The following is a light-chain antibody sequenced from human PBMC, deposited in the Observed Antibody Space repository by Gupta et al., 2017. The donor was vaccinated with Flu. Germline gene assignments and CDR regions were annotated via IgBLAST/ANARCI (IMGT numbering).Light chain of an antibody. J-gene: IGKJ2*01. V-gene: IGKV3-15*01. CDR2: GDA. CDR1: NKSTSR. CDR3: QQHHNWHWT. Sequence: PPSPSVSSGENVVLTTRASNKSTSRWAGYQQKKGQEASHLLFGDASRAASSPARCSIGGSGRKLSLTISSRQSEDFAVYYCQQHHNWHWTFGQGTKVEIK.